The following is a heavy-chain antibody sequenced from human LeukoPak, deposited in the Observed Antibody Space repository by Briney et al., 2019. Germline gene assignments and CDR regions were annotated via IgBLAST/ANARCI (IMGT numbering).Heavy chain of an antibody. J-gene: IGHJ3*02. D-gene: IGHD4-17*01. CDR3: ARVYGDYREDAFDI. V-gene: IGHV3-7*01. CDR2: INHDGSEK. Sequence: GGSLRLSCAASGFTFSSYWMSWVRQAPGKGLEWVANINHDGSEKYYVDSVKGRFTISRDNAKNSLYLQMNSLRAEDTAVYYCARVYGDYREDAFDIWGQGTMVTVSS. CDR1: GFTFSSYW.